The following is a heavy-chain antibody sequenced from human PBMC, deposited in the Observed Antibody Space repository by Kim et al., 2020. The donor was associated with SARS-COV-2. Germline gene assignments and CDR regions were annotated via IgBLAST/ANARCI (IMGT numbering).Heavy chain of an antibody. J-gene: IGHJ4*02. Sequence: ASVKVSCKASGYTFTGYYMHWVRQAPGQGLEWMGRINPNSGGTNYAQKFQGRVTMTRDTSISTAYMELSRLRSDDTAVYYCASHVDPTSSEVYFDYWGQGTLVTVSS. CDR3: ASHVDPTSSEVYFDY. V-gene: IGHV1-2*06. CDR1: GYTFTGYY. CDR2: INPNSGGT. D-gene: IGHD1-26*01.